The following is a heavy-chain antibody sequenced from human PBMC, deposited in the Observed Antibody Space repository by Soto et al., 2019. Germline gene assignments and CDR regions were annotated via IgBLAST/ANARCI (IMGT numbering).Heavy chain of an antibody. CDR1: GFTFSNAW. D-gene: IGHD4-17*01. V-gene: IGHV3-15*01. J-gene: IGHJ4*02. CDR2: IKSKTDGGTT. Sequence: GGSLRLSCAASGFTFSNAWMSWVRQAPGKGLEWVGRIKSKTDGGTTDYAAPVKGRFTISRDDSKNTLYLQMNSLKTEDTAVYYCTTALPTVTTLYFDYWGQGTLVTVSS. CDR3: TTALPTVTTLYFDY.